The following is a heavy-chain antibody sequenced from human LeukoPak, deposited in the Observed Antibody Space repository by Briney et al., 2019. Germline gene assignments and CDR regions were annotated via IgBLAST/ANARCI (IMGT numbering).Heavy chain of an antibody. CDR3: ARQGSSWYKYYYYYYYMDV. Sequence: PSETLSLTCAVYGGSFSGYYWSWLRQPPGKGLEWIGEINHSGSTNYNPSLKSRVTISVDTSKNQFSLKLSSVTAADTAVYYCARQGSSWYKYYYYYYYMDVWGKGTTVTISS. J-gene: IGHJ6*03. CDR1: GGSFSGYY. D-gene: IGHD6-13*01. V-gene: IGHV4-34*01. CDR2: INHSGST.